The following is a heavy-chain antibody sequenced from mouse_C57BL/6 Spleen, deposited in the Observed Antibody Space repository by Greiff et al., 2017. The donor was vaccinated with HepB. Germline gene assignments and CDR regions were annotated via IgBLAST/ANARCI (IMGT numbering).Heavy chain of an antibody. J-gene: IGHJ2*01. CDR3: ARHCYSSSLDY. Sequence: EVHLVESGGGLVKPGGSLKLSCAASGFTFSDYGMHWVRQAPEKGLEWVAYISSGSSTIHYADTVKGRFTISRDNAKNTLFLQITRLRSEDTAMYYGARHCYSSSLDYWGQGTPLTVSS. CDR2: ISSGSSTI. CDR1: GFTFSDYG. D-gene: IGHD1-1*01. V-gene: IGHV5-17*01.